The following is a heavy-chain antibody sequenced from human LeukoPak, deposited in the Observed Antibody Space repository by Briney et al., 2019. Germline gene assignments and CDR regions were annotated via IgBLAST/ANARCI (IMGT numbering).Heavy chain of an antibody. D-gene: IGHD3-10*01. V-gene: IGHV1-69*05. CDR3: ARDRTPGAHPDAFDI. CDR1: GGTFSSYA. J-gene: IGHJ3*02. Sequence: SVKVSCKASGGTFSSYAISWVRQAPGQGLEWMGGIIPIFGTANYAQKFQGRVTITTDESTSTAYMELSSLRSEDTAVYYCARDRTPGAHPDAFDIWGQGTMVTVSS. CDR2: IIPIFGTA.